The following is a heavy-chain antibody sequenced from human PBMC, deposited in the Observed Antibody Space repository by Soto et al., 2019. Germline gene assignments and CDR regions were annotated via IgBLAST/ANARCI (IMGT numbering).Heavy chain of an antibody. J-gene: IGHJ4*02. Sequence: GGSLRLSCTASGFTFGDYAMSWFRQAPGKGLEWVGFIRSKAYGGTTEYAASVKGRFTISRDDSKSIAYLQMNSLKTEDTAVYYCTKGGVGYCSGGSCYDYWGQGTLVTVSS. V-gene: IGHV3-49*03. CDR1: GFTFGDYA. CDR2: IRSKAYGGTT. D-gene: IGHD2-15*01. CDR3: TKGGVGYCSGGSCYDY.